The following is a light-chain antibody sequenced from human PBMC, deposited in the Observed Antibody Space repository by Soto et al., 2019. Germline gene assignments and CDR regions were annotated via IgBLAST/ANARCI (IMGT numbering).Light chain of an antibody. J-gene: IGLJ2*01. Sequence: VLTQPPSVSVAPGKTARITCGGNNIGSKSVHWYQQKSGQAPVLVIYYDSDRPSGIPERFSGSNSGNTATLTISRVEAGDEADYYCQVWDSSSDHVVFGGGTKLTVL. V-gene: IGLV3-21*04. CDR1: NIGSKS. CDR2: YDS. CDR3: QVWDSSSDHVV.